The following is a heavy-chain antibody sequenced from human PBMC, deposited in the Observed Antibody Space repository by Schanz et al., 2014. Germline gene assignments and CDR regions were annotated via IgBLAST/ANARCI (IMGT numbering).Heavy chain of an antibody. D-gene: IGHD6-13*01. CDR3: ARSGSSNWYFFDY. J-gene: IGHJ4*02. V-gene: IGHV1-18*01. CDR1: GYTLKNYG. CDR2: ITAYNGDT. Sequence: QAQLLQSGPELKRPGASVKVSCTASGYTLKNYGISWVRQAPGQGLEWMGWITAYNGDTNYALKLQGRVTLTTDTATSTAYMELRSLRSEDTAVYYCARSGSSNWYFFDYWGQGTLVTVSS.